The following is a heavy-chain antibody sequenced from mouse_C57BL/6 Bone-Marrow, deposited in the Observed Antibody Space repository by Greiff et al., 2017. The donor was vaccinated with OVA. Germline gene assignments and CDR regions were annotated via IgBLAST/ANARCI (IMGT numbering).Heavy chain of an antibody. Sequence: EVQGVESGAELVRPGASVKLSCTASGFNIKDDYMHWVKQRPEQGLEWIGWIDPENGDTEYASKFQGKATITAATSSNTDYLQLSSLTSEDTAVYYCTTFYYGSSYWYIDVWGTGTTVTVSS. V-gene: IGHV14-4*01. D-gene: IGHD1-1*01. CDR2: IDPENGDT. CDR3: TTFYYGSSYWYIDV. J-gene: IGHJ1*03. CDR1: GFNIKDDY.